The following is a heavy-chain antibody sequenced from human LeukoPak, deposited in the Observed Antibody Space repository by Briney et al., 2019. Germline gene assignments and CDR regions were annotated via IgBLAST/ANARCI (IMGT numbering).Heavy chain of an antibody. CDR3: ARGPRENTFGGVIGHKDY. J-gene: IGHJ4*02. CDR1: GFTFSSYW. D-gene: IGHD3-16*02. V-gene: IGHV3-7*01. Sequence: PGGSLRLSCAASGFTFSSYWMSWVRQAPGKGLEWVANIKQDGSEKYYVDSVKGRFTISRDNAKNSLYLQMNSLRAEDTAVYYCARGPRENTFGGVIGHKDYWGQGTLVNGSS. CDR2: IKQDGSEK.